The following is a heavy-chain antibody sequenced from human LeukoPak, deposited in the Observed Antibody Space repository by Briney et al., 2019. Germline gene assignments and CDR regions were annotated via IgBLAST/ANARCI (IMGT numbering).Heavy chain of an antibody. Sequence: SETLSLTCTVSGGSISSSSYYWGWIRQPPGKGLEWIGYIYYKGITNYNPSLKSRVTISLDTSKSQFSLKLSSVTAADTAVYYCARLVAVTGTVDWFDPWGQGTVVTVSS. CDR1: GGSISSSSYY. V-gene: IGHV4-61*05. CDR3: ARLVAVTGTVDWFDP. D-gene: IGHD2-21*02. J-gene: IGHJ5*02. CDR2: IYYKGIT.